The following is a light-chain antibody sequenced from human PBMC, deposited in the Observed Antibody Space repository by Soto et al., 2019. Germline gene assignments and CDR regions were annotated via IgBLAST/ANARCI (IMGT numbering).Light chain of an antibody. V-gene: IGKV1-33*01. CDR3: QQYDNLPPYT. J-gene: IGKJ2*01. CDR1: QAISNY. Sequence: DIQMTQSPSSLSASVGDRVTITCQASQAISNYLNWYQQKPGQAPKLLIYDASNLETGVPSRFSGSGSGTDFTFTISSLQPEDIATYYCQQYDNLPPYTFGQGTKLEIK. CDR2: DAS.